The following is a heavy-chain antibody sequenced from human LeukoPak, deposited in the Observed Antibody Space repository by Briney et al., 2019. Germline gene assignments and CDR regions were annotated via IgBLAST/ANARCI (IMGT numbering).Heavy chain of an antibody. J-gene: IGHJ2*01. CDR1: GYTFTSYG. CDR3: ARIQLTIFGVTRYWYFDL. D-gene: IGHD3-3*01. Sequence: GASVKVSCKASGYTFTSYGISWVRQAPGQGLEWMGWISAYNGNTNYAQKLQGRVTMTTDTSTSTAYMEVRSLRSDDTAVYYCARIQLTIFGVTRYWYFDLWGRGTLVTVSS. V-gene: IGHV1-18*01. CDR2: ISAYNGNT.